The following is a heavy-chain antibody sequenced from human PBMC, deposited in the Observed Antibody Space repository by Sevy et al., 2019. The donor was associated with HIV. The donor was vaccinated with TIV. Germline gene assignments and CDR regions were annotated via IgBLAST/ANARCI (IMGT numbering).Heavy chain of an antibody. CDR1: RFSFSSYG. V-gene: IGHV3-33*01. CDR2: IWYDGSNK. Sequence: GGSLRLSCAASRFSFSSYGMHWVRQAPGKGLEWVAVIWYDGSNKYYADSVKGRFTVSRDNSKNTLYLQMNSLRAEDTAVYYWARDPSGSYYNSYYFDYWGQGTLVTVSS. CDR3: ARDPSGSYYNSYYFDY. J-gene: IGHJ4*02. D-gene: IGHD3-10*01.